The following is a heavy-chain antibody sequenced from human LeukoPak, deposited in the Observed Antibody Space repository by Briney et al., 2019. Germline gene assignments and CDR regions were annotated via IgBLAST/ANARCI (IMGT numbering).Heavy chain of an antibody. D-gene: IGHD5-12*01. V-gene: IGHV3-48*04. J-gene: IGHJ4*02. CDR3: ARDVTEGWLRTDY. CDR1: GFSFSTYS. Sequence: GGSLRLSCAASGFSFSTYSMNWVRQAPGKGLEWVSYISSSGSTIYYADSVKGRFTISRDNAKNSLYLQMNSLRAEDTALYYCARDVTEGWLRTDYWGQGTLVTVSS. CDR2: ISSSGSTI.